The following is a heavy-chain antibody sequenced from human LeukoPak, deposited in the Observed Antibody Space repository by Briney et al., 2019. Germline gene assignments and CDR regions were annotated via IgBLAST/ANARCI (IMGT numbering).Heavy chain of an antibody. J-gene: IGHJ4*02. D-gene: IGHD3-22*01. Sequence: SQTLSLTCTVSGASINSGGYYWSWIRQPPGKGLEWIGYIYYSGSTNYNPSLKSRVTISVDTSKNQFSLKLSSVTAADTAVYYCARGRPHYYYDSSGYLDYWGQGTLVTVSS. CDR3: ARGRPHYYYDSSGYLDY. CDR1: GASINSGGYY. CDR2: IYYSGST. V-gene: IGHV4-61*08.